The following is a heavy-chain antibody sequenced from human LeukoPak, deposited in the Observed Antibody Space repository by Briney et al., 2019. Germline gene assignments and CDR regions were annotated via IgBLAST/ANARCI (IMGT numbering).Heavy chain of an antibody. CDR1: GFTFKNSA. V-gene: IGHV3-23*01. J-gene: IGHJ4*01. CDR3: AKDLRFGGSAFDS. D-gene: IGHD3-10*01. Sequence: PGRSLRLSCAVSGFTFKNSAMSWVRQAPGRGLEWVSTISGSRDNSYYADSVKGRFTISRDFSQNTLYLEMNSLTADDTALYYCAKDLRFGGSAFDSWGQGTLVTVSS. CDR2: ISGSRDNS.